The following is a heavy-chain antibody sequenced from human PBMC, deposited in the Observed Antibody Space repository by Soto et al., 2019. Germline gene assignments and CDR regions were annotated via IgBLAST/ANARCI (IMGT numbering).Heavy chain of an antibody. CDR1: GFTFRDYA. Sequence: AQLLESGGDLVQPGGSLRLSCAASGFTFRDYAMNWVRQAPGKGLEWVADISGNGNSARHADSVKGRFTISRDNSQNTLYLHMTSLRVDDTAIYYCGKERRGSGWSVCNFWGQGTLVTVSS. CDR2: ISGNGNSA. V-gene: IGHV3-23*01. J-gene: IGHJ4*02. D-gene: IGHD6-19*01. CDR3: GKERRGSGWSVCNF.